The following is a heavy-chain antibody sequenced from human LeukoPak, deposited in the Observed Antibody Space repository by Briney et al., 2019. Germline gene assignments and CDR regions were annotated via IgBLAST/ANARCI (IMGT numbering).Heavy chain of an antibody. V-gene: IGHV1-18*01. CDR2: ISAHNGNT. J-gene: IGHJ4*02. Sequence: ASVKVSCKASGYSVTNYGISWVRQAPGQGLEWMGWISAHNGNTNYAQKLQGRVTMTTDTSTSTAYMELRTLRSDDTAVYYCARDHSYVSWGGCFDYWGQGTLVTVSS. D-gene: IGHD3-16*01. CDR1: GYSVTNYG. CDR3: ARDHSYVSWGGCFDY.